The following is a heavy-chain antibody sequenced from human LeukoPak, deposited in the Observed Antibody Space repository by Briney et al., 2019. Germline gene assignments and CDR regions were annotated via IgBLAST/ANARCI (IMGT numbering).Heavy chain of an antibody. J-gene: IGHJ4*02. V-gene: IGHV3-30*02. D-gene: IGHD2-15*01. Sequence: GGSLRLSCAASGFTFSSYGMHWVRQAPGKGLEWVAFIRYDGSNKYYADSVKGRFTISRDNSKNTLYLQMNSLRAEDTAVYYCAKDPAGVVVVAAIDYWGQGDPVTVSS. CDR2: IRYDGSNK. CDR3: AKDPAGVVVVAAIDY. CDR1: GFTFSSYG.